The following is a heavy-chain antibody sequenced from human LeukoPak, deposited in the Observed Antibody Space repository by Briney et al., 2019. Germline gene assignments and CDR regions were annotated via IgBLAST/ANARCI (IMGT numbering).Heavy chain of an antibody. CDR1: GFTFGDYA. CDR3: TRDLSGVWLQPTYYFDY. V-gene: IGHV3-49*03. CDR2: IRSKAYGGTT. Sequence: GGSLRLSCTASGFTFGDYAMSWFRQAPGKGLEWVGFIRSKAYGGTTEYAASVKGRFTISRDDSKSIAYLQMNSLKTEDTAVYYCTRDLSGVWLQPTYYFDYWGQGTLVTVSS. D-gene: IGHD5-24*01. J-gene: IGHJ4*02.